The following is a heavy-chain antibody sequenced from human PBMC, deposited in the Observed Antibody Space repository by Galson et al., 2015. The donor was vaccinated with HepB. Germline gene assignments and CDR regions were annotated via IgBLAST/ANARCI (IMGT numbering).Heavy chain of an antibody. Sequence: SLRLSCAAPGFTFSSYGMHWVRQAPGKGLEWVAVIWYDGSNKYYADSVKGRFTISRDNSKNTLYLQMNSLRAEDTAVYYCARGGEWVGDAFDIWGQGTMVTVSS. CDR3: ARGGEWVGDAFDI. CDR1: GFTFSSYG. CDR2: IWYDGSNK. D-gene: IGHD1-26*01. V-gene: IGHV3-33*01. J-gene: IGHJ3*02.